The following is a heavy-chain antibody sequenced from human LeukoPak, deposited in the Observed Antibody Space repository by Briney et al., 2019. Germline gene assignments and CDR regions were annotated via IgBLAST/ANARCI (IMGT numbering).Heavy chain of an antibody. CDR3: ARDGVQDDAFDI. CDR1: GFTFSSYA. Sequence: PGGSLRLSCAASGFTFSSYAMSWVRQAPGKGLEWVSAISGSGGSTYYADSVKGRFTISRDNSKNTLYLQMNSLRAEDTAVYYCARDGVQDDAFDIWGQGTMVTVSS. J-gene: IGHJ3*02. V-gene: IGHV3-23*01. CDR2: ISGSGGST. D-gene: IGHD3-16*01.